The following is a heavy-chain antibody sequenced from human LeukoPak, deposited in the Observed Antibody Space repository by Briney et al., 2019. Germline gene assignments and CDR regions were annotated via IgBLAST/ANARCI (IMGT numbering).Heavy chain of an antibody. V-gene: IGHV3-64*01. J-gene: IGHJ3*02. CDR2: ISSNGGST. CDR3: ARRTNIAVAHHGYAFDI. CDR1: GYTFSSYA. D-gene: IGHD6-19*01. Sequence: GGSLRLSCAASGYTFSSYAMHWVRQAPGKGLEYVSAISSNGGSTYYANSVKGRFTISRDNSKNTLYLQMGSLRAEDMAVYYCARRTNIAVAHHGYAFDIWGQGTMVTVSS.